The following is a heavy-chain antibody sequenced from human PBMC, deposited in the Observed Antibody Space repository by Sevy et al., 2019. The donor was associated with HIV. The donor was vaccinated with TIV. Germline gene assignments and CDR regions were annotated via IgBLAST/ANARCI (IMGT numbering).Heavy chain of an antibody. J-gene: IGHJ6*02. CDR1: GFTFSAHG. Sequence: GGSLRLSCVGSGFTFSAHGMHWVRRAPGKGLEWVAVISYDGDYKYYADSVKGRFTISRVRSKNTLYLQMNSLRTEDTAMYCSAKDQSASDYEGEYYYGMDVWGQGTTVTVSS. V-gene: IGHV3-30*18. CDR3: AKDQSASDYEGEYYYGMDV. CDR2: ISYDGDYK. D-gene: IGHD5-12*01.